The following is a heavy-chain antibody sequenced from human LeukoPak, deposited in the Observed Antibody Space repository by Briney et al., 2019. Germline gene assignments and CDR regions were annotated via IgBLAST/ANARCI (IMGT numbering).Heavy chain of an antibody. D-gene: IGHD5-18*01. Sequence: GGSLKVSCAASGFTFSDYYMSWIRQAPGKGLEWVSYISSSSSYTNYADSVKGRFTISRDNAKNSLYLQMNSLRAEDTAVYYCARVDTAMVQDYWGQGTLVTVSS. V-gene: IGHV3-11*06. CDR1: GFTFSDYY. CDR2: ISSSSSYT. J-gene: IGHJ4*02. CDR3: ARVDTAMVQDY.